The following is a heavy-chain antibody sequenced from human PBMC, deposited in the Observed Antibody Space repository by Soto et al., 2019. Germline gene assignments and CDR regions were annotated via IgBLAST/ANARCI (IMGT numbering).Heavy chain of an antibody. CDR3: ERAHDFWGGRQQPIDS. CDR1: GGSISSYY. J-gene: IGHJ4*02. V-gene: IGHV4-59*01. D-gene: IGHD3-3*01. Sequence: SETPSPTCPVSGGSISSYYLDWIRQPPGKGLEGIGYIYYSGSTNYNPPPKSRVTISIDTSQKQFSLKMNSVTAADTAVDYCERAHDFWGGRQQPIDSWGQGTLVTVSS. CDR2: IYYSGST.